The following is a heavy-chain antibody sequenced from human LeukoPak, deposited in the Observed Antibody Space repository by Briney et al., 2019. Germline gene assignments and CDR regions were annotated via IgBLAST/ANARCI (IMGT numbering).Heavy chain of an antibody. CDR2: ISAYNGNT. CDR1: GYTFTSYG. V-gene: IGHV1-18*01. Sequence: GASVKVSCKASGYTFTSYGISWVRQAPGQGLEWMGWISAYNGNTNYAQKLQGRVTMTTDTSTSTAYMELRSLRSDDTAVYYCARVDRDGIQLWLNPGAFDYYYYYYMDVWGKGTTVTVSS. D-gene: IGHD5-18*01. J-gene: IGHJ6*03. CDR3: ARVDRDGIQLWLNPGAFDYYYYYYMDV.